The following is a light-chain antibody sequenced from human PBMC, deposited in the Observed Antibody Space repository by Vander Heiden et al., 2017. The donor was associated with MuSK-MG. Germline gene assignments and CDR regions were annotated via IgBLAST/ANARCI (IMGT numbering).Light chain of an antibody. CDR2: DTS. CDR3: QQYNNWPVT. CDR1: QSVASN. V-gene: IGKV3-15*01. J-gene: IGKJ3*01. Sequence: ELVMTHSPATLSVSPGERAILSCRASQSVASNLAWYQQKPGQAPRLLIYDTSTRAAGIPARFSGSGSGTEFTLIISSLQSEDFAVYYCQQYNNWPVTFGHGTKVDIK.